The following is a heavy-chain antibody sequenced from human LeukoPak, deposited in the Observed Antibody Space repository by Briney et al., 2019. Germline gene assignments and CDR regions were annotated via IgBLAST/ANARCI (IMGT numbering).Heavy chain of an antibody. V-gene: IGHV1-2*02. J-gene: IGHJ4*02. CDR1: GYTLTGYY. D-gene: IGHD2-21*02. CDR3: ARVRDLAYFDY. Sequence: ASVKVYYKTSGYTLTGYYMHWVRQATGQGLEWMGWINPNIGGTNYAQKFQGRVTMTRDTSISTAYMELSRLRSDDTAVYYCARVRDLAYFDYWGQGTLVTVSS. CDR2: INPNIGGT.